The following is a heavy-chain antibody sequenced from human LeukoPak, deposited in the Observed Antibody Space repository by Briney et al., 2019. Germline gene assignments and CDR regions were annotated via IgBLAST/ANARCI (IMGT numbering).Heavy chain of an antibody. D-gene: IGHD3-10*02. V-gene: IGHV3-7*03. J-gene: IGHJ4*02. CDR3: ARVIKLLGSGSFDY. CDR1: GFTVSSNY. CDR2: IKQDGREK. Sequence: PGGSLRLSCAASGFTVSSNYMSWVRQAPGKGLEWVANIKQDGREKYYVDSVKGRFTISRDNAKNSLYLQMNSLRAEDTAVYYCARVIKLLGSGSFDYWGQGTLVTVSS.